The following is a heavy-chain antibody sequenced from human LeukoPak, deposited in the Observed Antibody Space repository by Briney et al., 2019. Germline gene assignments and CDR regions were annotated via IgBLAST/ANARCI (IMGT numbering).Heavy chain of an antibody. CDR3: ARSETGDERIGVDH. V-gene: IGHV1-69*04. CDR2: IIPILGIA. CDR1: GGTFSSYA. D-gene: IGHD1-14*01. Sequence: GASVKVSCKASGGTFSSYAISWVRQAPGQGLEWMGRIIPILGIANYAQKFQGRVTITADKSTSTAYMELSSLRSEDTAVYYCARSETGDERIGVDHWGQGTLVTVSS. J-gene: IGHJ4*02.